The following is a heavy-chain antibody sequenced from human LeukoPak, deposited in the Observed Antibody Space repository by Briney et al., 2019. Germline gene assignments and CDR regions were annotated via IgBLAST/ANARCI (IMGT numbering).Heavy chain of an antibody. V-gene: IGHV3-30-3*01. CDR2: ISYDGSNK. J-gene: IGHJ6*02. Sequence: GGSLRLSCAASGFTFSSYAMHWVRQAPGKGLEWVAVISYDGSNKYYADSVKGRFTISRDNSKNTLYLQMNSLRAEDTAVYYCAREEEVHDSSGYHSYYGMDVWGQGTTVTVSS. D-gene: IGHD3-22*01. CDR1: GFTFSSYA. CDR3: AREEEVHDSSGYHSYYGMDV.